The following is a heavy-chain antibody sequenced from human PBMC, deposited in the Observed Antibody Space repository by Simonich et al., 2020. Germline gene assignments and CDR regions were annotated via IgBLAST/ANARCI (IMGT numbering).Heavy chain of an antibody. D-gene: IGHD1-26*01. J-gene: IGHJ6*02. Sequence: QVQLQESGPGLVKPSETLSLTCTVSGGSISSYYWSWIRPPPGKGLEWIGAIYYSGSTNYNPSLKSRVTISVDTSKNQFSLKLSSVTAADTAVYYCARSLGYYYYYYGMDVWGQGTTVTVSS. CDR3: ARSLGYYYYYYGMDV. CDR2: IYYSGST. V-gene: IGHV4-59*08. CDR1: GGSISSYY.